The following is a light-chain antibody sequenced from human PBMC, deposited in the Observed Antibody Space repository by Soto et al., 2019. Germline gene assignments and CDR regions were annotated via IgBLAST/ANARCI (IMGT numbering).Light chain of an antibody. CDR2: KAS. CDR3: QRYDSFRT. V-gene: IGKV1-5*03. CDR1: QSIRNW. J-gene: IGKJ1*01. Sequence: DIHMTQSPSTLSASVVGRGRSSFRASQSIRNWLACYQQKPGKVPKLLIYKASTLESGVPSRFSGSASGTEFTLTISSLQTDDFATYYCQRYDSFRTFGQGTKVDI.